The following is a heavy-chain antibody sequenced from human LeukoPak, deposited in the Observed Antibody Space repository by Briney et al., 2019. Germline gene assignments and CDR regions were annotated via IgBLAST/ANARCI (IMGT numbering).Heavy chain of an antibody. CDR3: ARFGALPDYYDSSGYSDSDY. V-gene: IGHV4-39*07. CDR2: IYYSGST. J-gene: IGHJ4*02. CDR1: GVSISSSNSY. D-gene: IGHD3-22*01. Sequence: SETLSLTCTVSGVSISSSNSYWGWIRQPPGKGLEWIGSIYYSGSTYYNPSLKSRVTISVDTSKNQFSLKLSSVTAADTAVYYCARFGALPDYYDSSGYSDSDYWGQGTLVTVSS.